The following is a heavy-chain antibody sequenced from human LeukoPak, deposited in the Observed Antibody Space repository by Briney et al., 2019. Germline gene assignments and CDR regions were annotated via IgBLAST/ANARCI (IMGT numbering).Heavy chain of an antibody. V-gene: IGHV3-23*01. CDR1: GFTFSRFD. D-gene: IGHD3-9*01. CDR3: AKAGAYYDILTGYYPPLYDYYGMDV. CDR2: ISGSGVNK. J-gene: IGHJ6*02. Sequence: GGSLRLSCAASGFTFSRFDVSWVRQAPGKGLEWVAGISGSGVNKYYADSVKGRFTISRDNSKNTVYLQMNSLRADDTAVYYCAKAGAYYDILTGYYPPLYDYYGMDVWGQGTTVTVSS.